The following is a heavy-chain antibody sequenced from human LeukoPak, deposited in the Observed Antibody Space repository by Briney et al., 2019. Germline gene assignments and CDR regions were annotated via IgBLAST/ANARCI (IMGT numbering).Heavy chain of an antibody. J-gene: IGHJ4*02. CDR3: ARGRLGDS. CDR2: IEQDGSEK. V-gene: IGHV3-7*01. Sequence: GVLRLSCAASEFTFGTFWMSWVRQAPGKGLEWVANIEQDGSEKYYVDSVKGRFTISRDNAKNSLYLQMNSLRAEDTAVYYCARGRLGDSWGQGTLVSVSS. CDR1: EFTFGTFW. D-gene: IGHD4-11*01.